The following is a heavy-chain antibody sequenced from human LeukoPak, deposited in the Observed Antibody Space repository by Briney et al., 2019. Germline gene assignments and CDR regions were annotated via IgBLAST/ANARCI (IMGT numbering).Heavy chain of an antibody. CDR1: GFTFSDYY. CDR2: ISNSGSII. Sequence: GGPLRLSCAASGFTFSDYYMSWIRQAPGKGLEWVSYISNSGSIIQYADSVKGRFTISRDNAKNSLYLQMNSLRAEDTGVYYCAREHLGVAAADYWGQGTLVTVSS. D-gene: IGHD3-3*01. J-gene: IGHJ4*02. V-gene: IGHV3-11*04. CDR3: AREHLGVAAADY.